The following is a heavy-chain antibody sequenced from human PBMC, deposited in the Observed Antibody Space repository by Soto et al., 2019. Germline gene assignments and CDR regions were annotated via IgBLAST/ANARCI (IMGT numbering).Heavy chain of an antibody. J-gene: IGHJ4*02. CDR2: IYYSGST. CDR3: ARIFSRLNIDY. Sequence: PSETLSLTCTVSGGSISSGDYYWSWIRQPPGKGLEWIGYIYYSGSTYYNPSLKSRVTISVDTSKNQFSLKLSSVTAADTAVYYCARIFSRLNIDYWGQGTLVTVSS. V-gene: IGHV4-30-4*01. CDR1: GGSISSGDYY. D-gene: IGHD3-9*01.